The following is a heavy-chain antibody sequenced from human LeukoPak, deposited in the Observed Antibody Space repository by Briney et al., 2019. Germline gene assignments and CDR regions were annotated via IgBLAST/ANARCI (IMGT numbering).Heavy chain of an antibody. D-gene: IGHD2-15*01. Sequence: GGSLRLSCAASGFTFSSYWMSWVRQPPGKGLQWVANIKQDGSEKYYVDSVKGRFTISRDNAKNSLYLQMNSLRAEDTAVYFCARSSKRDCSGGSCYYYHGMDVWGQGTTVTVSS. V-gene: IGHV3-7*03. J-gene: IGHJ6*02. CDR3: ARSSKRDCSGGSCYYYHGMDV. CDR2: IKQDGSEK. CDR1: GFTFSSYW.